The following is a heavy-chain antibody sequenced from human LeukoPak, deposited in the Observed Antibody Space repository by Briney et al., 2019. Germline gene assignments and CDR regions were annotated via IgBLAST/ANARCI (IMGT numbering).Heavy chain of an antibody. D-gene: IGHD2-21*02. CDR2: INHGGST. CDR3: ARGWVVTAYAPFDP. J-gene: IGHJ5*02. CDR1: GGSFSGYY. V-gene: IGHV4-34*01. Sequence: PSQTLSLTCAVYGGSFSGYYWTWIRQTPGKGLEWIGGINHGGSTNYNPSLRSRVTISVDTPKNQFSLRLRSVSAADTAVYYCARGWVVTAYAPFDPWGQGTLVIVSS.